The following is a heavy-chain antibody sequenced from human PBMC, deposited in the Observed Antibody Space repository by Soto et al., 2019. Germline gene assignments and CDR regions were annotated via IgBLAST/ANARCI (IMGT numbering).Heavy chain of an antibody. CDR2: IIPILGIA. J-gene: IGHJ4*02. CDR1: GGTFSSYT. Sequence: QVQLVQSGAEVKKPGSSVKVSCKASGGTFSSYTISWVRQAPGQGLEWMGRIIPILGIANYAQKFQGRVTITADKSTSTAYMELSSLRSEDTAVYYCARASRGYSGYYSPQDYWGQGTLVTVSS. CDR3: ARASRGYSGYYSPQDY. V-gene: IGHV1-69*02. D-gene: IGHD5-12*01.